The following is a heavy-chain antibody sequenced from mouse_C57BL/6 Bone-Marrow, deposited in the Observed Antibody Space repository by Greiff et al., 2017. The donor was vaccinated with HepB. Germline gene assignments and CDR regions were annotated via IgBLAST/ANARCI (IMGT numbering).Heavy chain of an antibody. D-gene: IGHD1-1*02. Sequence: QVQLQQSGAELARPGASVKLSCKASGYTFTSYGISWVKQRTGQGLEWIGEIYPRSGNTYYNEKFKGKATLTADKSSSTAYMALRSLTSEDSAVYFCARCPLCLYAMDYWGQGTSVTVSS. CDR2: IYPRSGNT. J-gene: IGHJ4*01. CDR1: GYTFTSYG. V-gene: IGHV1-81*01. CDR3: ARCPLCLYAMDY.